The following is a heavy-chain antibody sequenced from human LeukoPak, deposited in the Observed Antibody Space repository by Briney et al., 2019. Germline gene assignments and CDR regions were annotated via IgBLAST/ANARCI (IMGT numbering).Heavy chain of an antibody. V-gene: IGHV3-30-3*01. CDR3: ARQNDYGDFYYFDY. D-gene: IGHD4-17*01. Sequence: PGGSLRLSCAASGFTFSSYAMHWVRQAPGKGLEWVAVISYDGSNKYYADSVKGRFTISRDNSKNTLYLQMNSLRAEDTAVYYCARQNDYGDFYYFDYWGQGTLVTVSS. CDR2: ISYDGSNK. J-gene: IGHJ4*02. CDR1: GFTFSSYA.